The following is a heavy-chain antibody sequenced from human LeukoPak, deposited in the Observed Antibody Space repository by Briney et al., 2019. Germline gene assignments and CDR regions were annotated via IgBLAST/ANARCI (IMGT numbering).Heavy chain of an antibody. V-gene: IGHV1-3*01. CDR2: INAGNGNT. Sequence: ASVKVSCKASGYTFTSYAIHWVRQAPGQRLEWMGWINAGNGNTKYSQKSQGRVTITRDTSASTAYMELSSLRSEDTAVYYCARIGTYDAFDIWGQGTMVTVSS. D-gene: IGHD1-26*01. J-gene: IGHJ3*02. CDR1: GYTFTSYA. CDR3: ARIGTYDAFDI.